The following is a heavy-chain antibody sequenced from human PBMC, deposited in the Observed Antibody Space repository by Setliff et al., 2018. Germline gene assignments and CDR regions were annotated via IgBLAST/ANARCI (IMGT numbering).Heavy chain of an antibody. CDR2: IYPGDSDT. CDR1: GYTFTTYW. D-gene: IGHD5-12*01. J-gene: IGHJ4*02. V-gene: IGHV5-51*01. CDR3: ARTLRYGGYLLAY. Sequence: GESLKISCRASGYTFTTYWIGWVRQMPGKGLEWMGIIYPGDSDTRYSPSFQGHVTISADKSTRTAYLQWNRLKASDTAIYYCARTLRYGGYLLAYWGQGTLVTVS.